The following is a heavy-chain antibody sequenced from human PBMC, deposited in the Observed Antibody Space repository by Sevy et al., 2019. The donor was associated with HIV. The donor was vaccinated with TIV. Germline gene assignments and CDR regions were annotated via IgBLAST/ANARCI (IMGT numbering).Heavy chain of an antibody. V-gene: IGHV4-4*02. CDR1: GGSISSSNW. J-gene: IGHJ6*03. Sequence: SETLSLTCAVSGGSISSSNWWSWVRQPPGKGLEWIGEIYRSGSTNYNPSLKSRVTISVDKSKNQFSLKLSSVTAADTAVYYCATWSILRGYSGYVSNNYYYYYMDVWGKGTTVTVPS. D-gene: IGHD5-12*01. CDR3: ATWSILRGYSGYVSNNYYYYYMDV. CDR2: IYRSGST.